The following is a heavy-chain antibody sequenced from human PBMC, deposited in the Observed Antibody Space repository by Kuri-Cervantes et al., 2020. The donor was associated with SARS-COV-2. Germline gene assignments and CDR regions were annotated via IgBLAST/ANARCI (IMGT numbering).Heavy chain of an antibody. J-gene: IGHJ4*02. D-gene: IGHD6-19*01. Sequence: GESLKISCAASGFTVSSNYMSWVRQAPGKGLEWVSVIYSGGSTYYADSVKGRFTISRDNSKNTLYLQMNSLRAEDTAVYYCASPKNYRAVAGNLDYWGQGTLVTVSS. CDR3: ASPKNYRAVAGNLDY. CDR2: IYSGGST. CDR1: GFTVSSNY. V-gene: IGHV3-66*02.